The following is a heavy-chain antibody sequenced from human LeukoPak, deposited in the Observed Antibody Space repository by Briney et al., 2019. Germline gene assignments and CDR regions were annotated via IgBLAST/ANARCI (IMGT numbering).Heavy chain of an antibody. J-gene: IGHJ4*02. Sequence: ASVKVSCKVSGYTLTELSMHWVRQAPGKGLEWMGGFDPEDGETIYAQKFQGRVTMTGDTSTDTAYMELSSLRSEDTAVYYCATDRSLGGDFDYWGQGTLVTVSS. CDR1: GYTLTELS. CDR2: FDPEDGET. D-gene: IGHD4-17*01. V-gene: IGHV1-24*01. CDR3: ATDRSLGGDFDY.